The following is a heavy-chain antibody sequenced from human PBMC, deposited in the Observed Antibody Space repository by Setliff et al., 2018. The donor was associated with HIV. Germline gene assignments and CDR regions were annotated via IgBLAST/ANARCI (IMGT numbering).Heavy chain of an antibody. Sequence: SETLSLTCAVYGGSFSASYWSWIRQAPGKGLEWIGEINHSGITHFNPSLDTRVTMFADTSKNQFSLRLGPVTAADTAIYYCAKGPRGLGLRYYFDYWAQGSQVTVSS. J-gene: IGHJ4*02. CDR2: INHSGIT. V-gene: IGHV4-34*01. D-gene: IGHD3-10*01. CDR3: AKGPRGLGLRYYFDY. CDR1: GGSFSASY.